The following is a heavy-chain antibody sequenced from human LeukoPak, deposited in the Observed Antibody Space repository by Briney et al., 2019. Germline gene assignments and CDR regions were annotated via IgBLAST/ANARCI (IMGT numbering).Heavy chain of an antibody. D-gene: IGHD3-10*01. CDR3: ARDVGYYGSGIYP. CDR2: VYYSGST. V-gene: IGHV4-39*07. J-gene: IGHJ5*02. Sequence: PSETLSLTCSVSGGSISSSTYFWGWIRQPPGKGLEWIGSVYYSGSTYYNPSLKSRVTISVDTSKNQFSLKLGSVTAADTAVYYCARDVGYYGSGIYPWGQGTLVTVSS. CDR1: GGSISSSTYF.